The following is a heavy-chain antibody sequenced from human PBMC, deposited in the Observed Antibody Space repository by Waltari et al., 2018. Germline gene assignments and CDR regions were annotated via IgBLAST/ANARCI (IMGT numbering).Heavy chain of an antibody. V-gene: IGHV1-2*02. CDR3: ARDPGPIVGAPDY. CDR2: INPKKGAT. CDR1: GYRFTDYL. D-gene: IGHD1-26*01. Sequence: QVQLVQSGAEVKKPGASVKVSCQASGYRFTDYLLHWVPQTPGQGLEWLGWINPKKGATSYAKKVLGRVTMTRDTSINTVYMDLGGLRSDDTAVFFCARDPGPIVGAPDYWGQGTLVTVSS. J-gene: IGHJ4*02.